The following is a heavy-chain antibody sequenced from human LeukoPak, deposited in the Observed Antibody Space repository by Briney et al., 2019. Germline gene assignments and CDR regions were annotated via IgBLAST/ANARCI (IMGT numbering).Heavy chain of an antibody. CDR3: ARATYYYDSSGYYFNWFDP. CDR2: IYYSGST. J-gene: IGHJ5*02. V-gene: IGHV4-39*07. Sequence: SETLSLTCTVSGGSISSSSYYWGWIRQPPGKGLEWIGSIYYSGSTYYNPSLKSQVTISVDTSKNQFSLKLSSVTAADTAVYYCARATYYYDSSGYYFNWFDPWGQGTLVTVSS. CDR1: GGSISSSSYY. D-gene: IGHD3-22*01.